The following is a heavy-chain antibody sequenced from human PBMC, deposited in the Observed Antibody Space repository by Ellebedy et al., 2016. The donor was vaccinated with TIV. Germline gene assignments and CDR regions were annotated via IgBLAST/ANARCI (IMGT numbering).Heavy chain of an antibody. D-gene: IGHD1-1*01. Sequence: GESLKISCAASGFTFRDSYVSWVRQPPGKGLEWVSFISVSNIYTNYADSVNGRFTISRDNAKNSLFLQMNSLRADDTAVYYCMPHNGLGYWGQGTLVTVSS. J-gene: IGHJ4*02. CDR2: ISVSNIYT. CDR3: MPHNGLGY. CDR1: GFTFRDSY. V-gene: IGHV3-11*06.